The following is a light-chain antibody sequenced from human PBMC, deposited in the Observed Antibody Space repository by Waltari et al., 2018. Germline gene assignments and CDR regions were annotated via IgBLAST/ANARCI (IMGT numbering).Light chain of an antibody. CDR1: SGDIGSYDL. J-gene: IGLJ2*01. V-gene: IGLV2-23*02. CDR2: EIN. Sequence: QSALTQPASVSGSPGQTNTISCTGTSGDIGSYDLFSWYQHHPDKAPKLIIYEINKRPSGVSNRFSGSKSGHTASLTISGLLAEDEADYYCASYASSLTGVLFGGGTRLTVL. CDR3: ASYASSLTGVL.